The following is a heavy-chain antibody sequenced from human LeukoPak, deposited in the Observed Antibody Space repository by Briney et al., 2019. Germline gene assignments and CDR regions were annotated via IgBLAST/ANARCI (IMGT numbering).Heavy chain of an antibody. CDR1: GFTFSNYG. CDR3: AKDHPVLHY. CDR2: IGNDGSGQ. Sequence: PGGSLRLSCAASGFTFSNYGLHWVRQAPGKGLEWVAFIGNDGSGQYGDSVMGRFTISRDNSKDTLYLQMNSLRPEDSAVYYCAKDHPVLHYWGQGTLVTVSS. J-gene: IGHJ4*02. D-gene: IGHD6-6*01. V-gene: IGHV3-30*02.